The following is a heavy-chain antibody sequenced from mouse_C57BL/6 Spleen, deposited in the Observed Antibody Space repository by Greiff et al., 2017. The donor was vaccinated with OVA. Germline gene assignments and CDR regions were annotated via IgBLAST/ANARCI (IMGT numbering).Heavy chain of an antibody. Sequence: QVQLQQPGAELVKPGASVTLSCKASGYTFTSYWMHWVKQRPGQGLEWIGMIHPNSGSTNYNEKFKSKATLTVDKSSSTAYMQLSSLTSEDSAVYDSARDYSNYGYFDYWGQGTTLTVSS. D-gene: IGHD2-5*01. J-gene: IGHJ2*01. CDR2: IHPNSGST. CDR3: ARDYSNYGYFDY. V-gene: IGHV1-64*01. CDR1: GYTFTSYW.